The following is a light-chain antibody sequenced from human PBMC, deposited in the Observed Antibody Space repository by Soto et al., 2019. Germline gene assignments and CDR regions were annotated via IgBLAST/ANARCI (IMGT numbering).Light chain of an antibody. V-gene: IGKV3-15*01. J-gene: IGKJ5*01. CDR2: DAS. Sequence: EVVMTQSPVTLSVSPGERALLSCRASQSLTTNLAWYQQKPGQAPRLLIHDASTRATGIPARFSGSGSGTEFTLTISSLQSEDFAVYYCQQYDDWPLTFGQGTRLEIK. CDR3: QQYDDWPLT. CDR1: QSLTTN.